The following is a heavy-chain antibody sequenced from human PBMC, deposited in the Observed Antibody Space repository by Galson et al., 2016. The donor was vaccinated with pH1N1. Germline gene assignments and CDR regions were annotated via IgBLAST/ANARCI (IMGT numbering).Heavy chain of an antibody. Sequence: SVKVSCKASGYTFTAHYIHWVRQARGQGLEWMGWVNTDNGGTKFAAKFQGRVTMSRDRATTTACMELGSLRSDDTAIYYCAKGAGANYLVDDWGQGTLVIVSS. CDR2: VNTDNGGT. J-gene: IGHJ4*02. V-gene: IGHV1-2*02. CDR3: AKGAGANYLVDD. D-gene: IGHD4/OR15-4a*01. CDR1: GYTFTAHY.